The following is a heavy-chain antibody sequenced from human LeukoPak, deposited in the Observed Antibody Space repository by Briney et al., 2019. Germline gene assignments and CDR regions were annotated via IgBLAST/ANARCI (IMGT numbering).Heavy chain of an antibody. J-gene: IGHJ4*02. D-gene: IGHD4-17*01. CDR3: ARAGPTTPQGRPTDY. V-gene: IGHV4-34*01. Sequence: SQTLSLTCAVDRGSFSGYYWSWIRQPPGRGLEWIGEINHRGSTNNNPSLKSRVTISVDTSKNQFSLKLSSVTAAATAVYYCARAGPTTPQGRPTDYRGQGTLVTVSS. CDR2: INHRGST. CDR1: RGSFSGYY.